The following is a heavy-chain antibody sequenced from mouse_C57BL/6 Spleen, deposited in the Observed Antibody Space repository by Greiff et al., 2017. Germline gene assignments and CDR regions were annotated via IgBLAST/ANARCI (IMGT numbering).Heavy chain of an antibody. Sequence: VQLQQSGAELVRPGASVKLSCTASGFNIKDDYMHWVKQRPEQGLEWIGWIDPENGDTEYASKFQGKATITAETSSNTAYLQLSSLTSEDTAVYYCTFYDGYAMDYWGQGTSVTVSS. CDR3: TFYDGYAMDY. CDR2: IDPENGDT. V-gene: IGHV14-4*01. J-gene: IGHJ4*01. CDR1: GFNIKDDY. D-gene: IGHD2-12*01.